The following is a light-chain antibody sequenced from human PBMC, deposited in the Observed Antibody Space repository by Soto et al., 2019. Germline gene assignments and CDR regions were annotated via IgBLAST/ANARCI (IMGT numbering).Light chain of an antibody. Sequence: EIVLTHSPGTLSLSPCEGATLSCRASQSVSSSYLAWYQQKPGQAPRLLIYDTSSRAAGIPDRFSGSGSGTEFTLTISSLQSEDFAVYYCQQYNNWPPITFGQGTRLEIK. J-gene: IGKJ5*01. CDR2: DTS. CDR3: QQYNNWPPIT. CDR1: QSVSSSY. V-gene: IGKV3-20*01.